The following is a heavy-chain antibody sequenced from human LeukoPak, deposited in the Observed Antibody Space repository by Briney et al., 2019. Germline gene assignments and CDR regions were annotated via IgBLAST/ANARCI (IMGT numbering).Heavy chain of an antibody. CDR1: SGSFGDYH. J-gene: IGHJ4*02. Sequence: SETLSLTCALYSGSFGDYHWSWIRQPPGKGLEWIGEINQRGVTTYNSFLKSRVILSVDTSKNQFSLKLSSVTAADTAVYYCARRRAPTYYFDYWGQGTLVTVSS. V-gene: IGHV4-34*01. CDR2: INQRGVT. CDR3: ARRRAPTYYFDY.